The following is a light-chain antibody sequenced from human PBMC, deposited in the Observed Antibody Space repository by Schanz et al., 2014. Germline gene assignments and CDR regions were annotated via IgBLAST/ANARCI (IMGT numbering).Light chain of an antibody. CDR1: SSDVGAYNL. J-gene: IGLJ2*01. CDR2: DVS. Sequence: QSALTQPASVSGSPGQSITISCTGTSSDVGAYNLVSWYQQHPDKAPKLMIYDVSKRPSGVPDRFSGSKSGNTASLTISGLQAEDEADYYCCSYAGSYTVVFGGGTKLTVL. CDR3: CSYAGSYTVV. V-gene: IGLV2-11*01.